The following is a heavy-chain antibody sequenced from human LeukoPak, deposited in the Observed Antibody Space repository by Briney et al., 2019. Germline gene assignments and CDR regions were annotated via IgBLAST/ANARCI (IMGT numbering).Heavy chain of an antibody. CDR3: AKRESSSDAFDI. Sequence: PSETLSLTCAVYGGSFSGYYWSWIRQPPGKGLEWIGEINHSGSTNYNPSLKSRVTISVDTSKNQFSLKLSSVTAADTAVYYCAKRESSSDAFDIWGQGTMVTVSP. CDR2: INHSGST. CDR1: GGSFSGYY. V-gene: IGHV4-34*01. D-gene: IGHD6-6*01. J-gene: IGHJ3*02.